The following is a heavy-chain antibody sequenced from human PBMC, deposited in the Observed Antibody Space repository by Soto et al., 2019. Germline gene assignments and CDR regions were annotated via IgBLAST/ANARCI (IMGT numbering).Heavy chain of an antibody. CDR2: VSIGGST. J-gene: IGHJ4*02. CDR3: AKRRGAGGHFDY. V-gene: IGHV3-23*01. D-gene: IGHD2-15*01. Sequence: GGSLRLSCAASGFTFGSYAMGWVRQGPGKGLEWVTVVSIGGSTHYADSVRGRFTISRDNSKNTLSLQMNSLTAEDTAVYFCAKRRGAGGHFDYWGQGALVTVS. CDR1: GFTFGSYA.